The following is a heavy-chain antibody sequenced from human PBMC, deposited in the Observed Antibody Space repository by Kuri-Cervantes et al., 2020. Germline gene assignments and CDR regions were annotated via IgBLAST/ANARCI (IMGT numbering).Heavy chain of an antibody. D-gene: IGHD3-3*01. V-gene: IGHV4-31*03. CDR2: IYYSGST. CDR3: ARGTVLRFLGYMDV. Sequence: SETLSLSGTVSGGSISSGGYYWSWIRQHPGKGLEWIGYIYYSGSTYYNPSLKSRVTISVDTSKNQFSLKLSSVTAADTAVYYCARGTVLRFLGYMDVWGKGTTVTVSS. J-gene: IGHJ6*03. CDR1: GGSISSGGYY.